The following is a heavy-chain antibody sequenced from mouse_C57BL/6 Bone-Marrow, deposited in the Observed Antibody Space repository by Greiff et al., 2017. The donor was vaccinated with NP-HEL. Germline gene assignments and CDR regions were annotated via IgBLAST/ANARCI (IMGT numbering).Heavy chain of an antibody. CDR1: GFTFSSYA. D-gene: IGHD6-5*01. CDR2: ISSGGDYI. CDR3: TRDILFYYAMDY. Sequence: EVKLMESGEGLVKPGGSLKLSCAASGFTFSSYAMSWVRQTPEKRLEWVAYISSGGDYIYYADTVKGRFTISRDNARNTLYLQMSSLKSEDTAMYYCTRDILFYYAMDYWGQGTSVTVSS. J-gene: IGHJ4*01. V-gene: IGHV5-9-1*02.